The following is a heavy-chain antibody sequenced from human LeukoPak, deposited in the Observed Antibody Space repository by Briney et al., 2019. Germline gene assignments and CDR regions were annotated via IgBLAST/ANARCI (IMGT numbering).Heavy chain of an antibody. CDR1: GFTFSSYS. J-gene: IGHJ4*02. D-gene: IGHD5-18*01. CDR2: ISSSSSTI. V-gene: IGHV3-48*01. Sequence: PGGSLRLSCAASGFTFSSYSMNWVRQAPGKGLEWVSYISSSSSTIYYADSVKGRFTISRDNAKNSLYLQMNSLRAEDTAVYYCAREPGGYGHDYWGQGTLVTVSS. CDR3: AREPGGYGHDY.